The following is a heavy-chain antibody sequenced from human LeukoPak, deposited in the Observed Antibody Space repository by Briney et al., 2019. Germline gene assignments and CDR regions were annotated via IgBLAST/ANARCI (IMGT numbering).Heavy chain of an antibody. D-gene: IGHD5-12*01. CDR1: GGSFSGYY. CDR2: ISDSGST. J-gene: IGHJ4*02. CDR3: ARRGGTVVGDTGYHYWYFDN. Sequence: SETLSLTCAVYGGSFSGYYWSWIRQPPGKGLEWIGYISDSGSTNYSPSLESRVTISVDTSKNKFFLILSSVTAADTAVYYCARRGGTVVGDTGYHYWYFDNWGQGTLVTVSS. V-gene: IGHV4-59*08.